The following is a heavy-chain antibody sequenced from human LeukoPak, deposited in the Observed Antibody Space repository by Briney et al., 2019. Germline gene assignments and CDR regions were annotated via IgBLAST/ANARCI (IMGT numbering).Heavy chain of an antibody. J-gene: IGHJ6*02. CDR3: ATNIATAGYYYGMDL. Sequence: PSETLSLTCTVSGGSISSSSYYWGWIRQPPGKGLEWIGSIYYSGGTYYNPSLKSRVTISVDTSKNQFSLKVSSVTAADTAVYYCATNIATAGYYYGMDLWGQGTTVTVS. CDR2: IYYSGGT. CDR1: GGSISSSSYY. D-gene: IGHD6-13*01. V-gene: IGHV4-39*01.